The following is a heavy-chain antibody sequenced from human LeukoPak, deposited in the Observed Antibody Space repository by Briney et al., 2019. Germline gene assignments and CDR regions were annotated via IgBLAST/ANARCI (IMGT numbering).Heavy chain of an antibody. CDR3: ARKAYCGGDCLDY. V-gene: IGHV3-66*01. J-gene: IGHJ4*02. CDR2: IYSGGST. Sequence: PGGSLRLSCAASGFTVSSNHITWVRQAPGKGLEWVSVIYSGGSTYYADSVKGRFTISRDNSKNTLYLQMNSLRAEDTAVYYCARKAYCGGDCLDYWGQGTLVTVSS. D-gene: IGHD2-21*01. CDR1: GFTVSSNH.